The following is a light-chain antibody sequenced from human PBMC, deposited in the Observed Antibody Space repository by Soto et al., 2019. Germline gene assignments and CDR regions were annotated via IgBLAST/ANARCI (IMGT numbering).Light chain of an antibody. Sequence: DSQMTQSNSTLSASVGDRVTITCRASQNIFRWLAWYQKKPGKVPKLLIYKASTLESGVPSRFSGSGYGTEFTLTISSLQSENFATYSCPHLNSFLYVFAQGTNVDIK. CDR1: QNIFRW. J-gene: IGKJ2*01. CDR2: KAS. CDR3: PHLNSFLYV. V-gene: IGKV1-5*03.